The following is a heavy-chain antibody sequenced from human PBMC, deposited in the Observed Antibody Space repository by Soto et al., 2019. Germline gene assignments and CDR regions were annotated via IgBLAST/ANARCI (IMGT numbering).Heavy chain of an antibody. D-gene: IGHD6-19*01. CDR2: IYYSGST. CDR3: SRQSLPSSGSYRDYFDD. J-gene: IGHJ4*02. Sequence: SETLSLTCTVSGGSISSSSYYWGWIRQPPGKGLEWIGSIYYSGSTYYNPSLKSRVTISVDTSKNQFSLKLSSVTAADTAVYYCSRQSLPSSGSYRDYFDDWGQGTLGTVAS. CDR1: GGSISSSSYY. V-gene: IGHV4-39*01.